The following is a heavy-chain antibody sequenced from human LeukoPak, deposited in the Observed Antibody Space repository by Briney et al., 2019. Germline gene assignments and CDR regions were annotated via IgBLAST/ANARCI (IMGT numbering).Heavy chain of an antibody. CDR2: ISSSRSTI. CDR1: GFTFSSYS. D-gene: IGHD1-1*01. CDR3: ARARGLEPFDY. J-gene: IGHJ4*02. V-gene: IGHV3-48*01. Sequence: PGGSLRLSCAASGFTFSSYSMNWVRQAPGKGLEWVSYISSSRSTIYYADSVKGRFTISRDNAKNSLYLQMNSLRAEDTAVYYCARARGLEPFDYRGQGTLVTVSS.